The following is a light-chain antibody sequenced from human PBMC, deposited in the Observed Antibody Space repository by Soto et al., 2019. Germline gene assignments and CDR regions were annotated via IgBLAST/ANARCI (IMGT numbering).Light chain of an antibody. Sequence: DIQMTQSPSSVSASVGDRVTITCRASQDIGSWLAWYQQKPGKAPKFLIYGATGVRSGVPSRFSGSGSGTDFTLTISSLQPEDSAPYYCQQANSFHPPFGGGTKVEIK. CDR1: QDIGSW. CDR3: QQANSFHPP. J-gene: IGKJ4*01. V-gene: IGKV1D-12*01. CDR2: GAT.